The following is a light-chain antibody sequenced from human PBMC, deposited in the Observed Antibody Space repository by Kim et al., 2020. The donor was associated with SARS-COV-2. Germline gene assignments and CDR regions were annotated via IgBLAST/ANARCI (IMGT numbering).Light chain of an antibody. J-gene: IGKJ2*01. CDR3: LQCGDAPYT. Sequence: LSPGETATLYCRASQSIKNNSLGWYQQKPGQAPRLLIYGASNRDPGIPDRFSGSGSGTDFTLTISRLEPEDVAVYYCLQCGDAPYTFGQGTKLEI. CDR2: GAS. CDR1: QSIKNNS. V-gene: IGKV3-20*01.